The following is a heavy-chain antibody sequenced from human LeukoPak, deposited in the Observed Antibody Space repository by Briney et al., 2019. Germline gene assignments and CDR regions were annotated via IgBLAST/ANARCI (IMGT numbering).Heavy chain of an antibody. CDR2: INPNSGGT. V-gene: IGHV1-2*02. Sequence: ASVKLSCKASGYTFTGYYMHWVRQAPGQGLEWMGWINPNSGGTNYAQKFQGRVTMTRDTSISTAYMELSRLRSDDTAVYYCARGGIVVVPAAIFPTRFDPWGQGTLVTVSS. CDR3: ARGGIVVVPAAIFPTRFDP. CDR1: GYTFTGYY. J-gene: IGHJ5*02. D-gene: IGHD2-2*01.